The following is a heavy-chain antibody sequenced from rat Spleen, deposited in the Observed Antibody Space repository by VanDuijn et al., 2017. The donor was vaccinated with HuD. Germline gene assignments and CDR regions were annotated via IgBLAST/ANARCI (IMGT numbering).Heavy chain of an antibody. CDR2: ISYDGGST. V-gene: IGHV5-20*01. CDR1: GFTFSRYW. CDR3: TTGRDY. J-gene: IGHJ2*01. Sequence: EVQLVETGGGLVQPGKSLKLSCVASGFTFSRYWMYWVRQAPGKGLEWVASISYDGGSTYYRDSVKGRFTISRDNAKSSLYLQMDSLRSEDTATYYCTTGRDYWGQGVMVTVSS.